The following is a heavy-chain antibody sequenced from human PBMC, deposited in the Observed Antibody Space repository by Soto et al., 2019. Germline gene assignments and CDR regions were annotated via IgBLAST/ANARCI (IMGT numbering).Heavy chain of an antibody. Sequence: QVQLVQSGAEVKKPGASVKVSCKASGYTFTDYYMHWVRQAPGQGLEWMGWINPNSGGTNYAQKLQGSVTMTRDTSISTAYMELNRLRSDDTAVYYCARDQSPSSGWPGMDVWGQGTTVTVSS. J-gene: IGHJ6*02. CDR1: GYTFTDYY. V-gene: IGHV1-2*02. CDR2: INPNSGGT. D-gene: IGHD6-19*01. CDR3: ARDQSPSSGWPGMDV.